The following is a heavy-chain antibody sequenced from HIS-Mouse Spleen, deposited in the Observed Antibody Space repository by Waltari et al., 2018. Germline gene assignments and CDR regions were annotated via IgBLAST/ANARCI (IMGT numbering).Heavy chain of an antibody. CDR3: ARASRDLLLPRYFDL. CDR2: IYYSGST. CDR1: GGATSRYY. Sequence: QVQLQESGPGLVKPQEPLSLTCTVAGGATSRYYWSWIRQPPGKGLEWIGYIYYSGSTNYNPSLKSRVTISVDTSKNQFSLKLRSVTAADTAVYYCARASRDLLLPRYFDLWGRGTLVTVSS. V-gene: IGHV4-59*01. J-gene: IGHJ2*01.